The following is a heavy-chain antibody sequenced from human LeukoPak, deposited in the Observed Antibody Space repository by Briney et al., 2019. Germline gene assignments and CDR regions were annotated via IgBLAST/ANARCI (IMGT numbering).Heavy chain of an antibody. CDR3: AKVALNYYGSGSYYGMDV. Sequence: PGGSLRLSCAASGFTFSSYAMSWARQAPGKGLEWVSAISGSGGSTYYADSVKGRFTISRDNSKNTLYLRMNSLRAEDTAVYYCAKVALNYYGSGSYYGMDVWGQGTTVTVSS. D-gene: IGHD3-10*01. CDR2: ISGSGGST. J-gene: IGHJ6*02. CDR1: GFTFSSYA. V-gene: IGHV3-23*01.